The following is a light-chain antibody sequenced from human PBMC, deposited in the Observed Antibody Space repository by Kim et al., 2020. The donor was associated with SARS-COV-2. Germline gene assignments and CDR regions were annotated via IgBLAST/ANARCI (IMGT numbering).Light chain of an antibody. CDR1: QIVSSSY. J-gene: IGKJ3*01. CDR3: QQYGSSPFS. V-gene: IGKV3-20*01. CDR2: GAS. Sequence: EIMLTQSPGTLSLSPGQRATLSCRASQIVSSSYLAWYQQKPGQAPRLLIYGASSRATGIPDRFSGSGSGTDFTLTISRLEPEDFAVYYCQQYGSSPFSFGPGTKVDIK.